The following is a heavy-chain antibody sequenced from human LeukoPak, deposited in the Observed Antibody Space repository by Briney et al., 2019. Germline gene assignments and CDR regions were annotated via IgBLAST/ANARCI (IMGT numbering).Heavy chain of an antibody. CDR1: GFTFSSYG. J-gene: IGHJ3*02. Sequence: GGSLRLSCAASGFTFSSYGMHWVRQAPGKGLEWVAVISYDGSVIYYTDSVKGRFTISRDNSKNTVYLQMNSLRTEDTALYYCANEGSSLVIHAFDIWGQGTVVTVSS. V-gene: IGHV3-30*18. D-gene: IGHD2-21*01. CDR2: ISYDGSVI. CDR3: ANEGSSLVIHAFDI.